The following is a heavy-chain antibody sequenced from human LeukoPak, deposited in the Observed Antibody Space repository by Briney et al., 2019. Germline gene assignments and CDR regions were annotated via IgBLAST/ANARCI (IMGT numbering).Heavy chain of an antibody. CDR2: MNPNSGNT. D-gene: IGHD6-13*01. V-gene: IGHV1-8*02. CDR1: GYTFTSYG. J-gene: IGHJ5*02. Sequence: GASVKVSCKASGYTFTSYGISWVRQAPGQGLEWMGWMNPNSGNTGYAQKFQGRVTMTRNTSISTAYMELSSLRSEDTAVYYCARAAGVAADWFDPWGQGTLVTVSS. CDR3: ARAAGVAADWFDP.